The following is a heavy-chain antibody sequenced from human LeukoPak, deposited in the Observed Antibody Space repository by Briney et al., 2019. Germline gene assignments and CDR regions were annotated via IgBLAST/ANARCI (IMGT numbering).Heavy chain of an antibody. J-gene: IGHJ4*02. CDR1: GDSISSANYY. D-gene: IGHD2-2*01. CDR3: ARDSCSSTSCRKKFDN. Sequence: SETLSLTCTVSGDSISSANYYWGWVRQPPGKGLEWIGSIYFSGSTYYNPSLKSRVTISVETSKVQFSLKLSPVTAADTAVYYCARDSCSSTSCRKKFDNWGQGTLVTVSS. CDR2: IYFSGST. V-gene: IGHV4-39*07.